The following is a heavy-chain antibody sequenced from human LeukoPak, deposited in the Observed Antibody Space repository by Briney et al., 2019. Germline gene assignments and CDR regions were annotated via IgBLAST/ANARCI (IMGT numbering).Heavy chain of an antibody. V-gene: IGHV1-2*02. J-gene: IGHJ4*02. CDR1: GYTFTNYG. Sequence: ASVKVSCKASGYTFTNYGITWVRQAPGQGLEWMGWINPNSGGTNYARKFQGRVTMTRDTSISTAYMELSRLRSDDTAVYYCASGSSGYYAIDYWGQGTLVTVSS. CDR3: ASGSSGYYAIDY. D-gene: IGHD3-22*01. CDR2: INPNSGGT.